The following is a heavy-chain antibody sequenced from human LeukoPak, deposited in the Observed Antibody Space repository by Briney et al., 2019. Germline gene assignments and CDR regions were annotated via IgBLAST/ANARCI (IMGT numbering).Heavy chain of an antibody. CDR2: IIPILGIA. CDR3: ARDGKAVAGIFDY. Sequence: GASVKVSCKASGGTFSSYAISWVRQAPGQGLEWMGRIIPILGIANYAQKFQGRVTITADKSTSTAYMELSSLRSEDTAVYYCARDGKAVAGIFDYWGQGTLVTVSS. D-gene: IGHD6-19*01. V-gene: IGHV1-69*04. CDR1: GGTFSSYA. J-gene: IGHJ4*02.